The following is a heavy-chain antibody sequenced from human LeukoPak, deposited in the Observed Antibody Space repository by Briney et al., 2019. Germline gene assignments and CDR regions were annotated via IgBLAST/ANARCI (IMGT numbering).Heavy chain of an antibody. D-gene: IGHD3-10*01. CDR1: GFTFSSYG. J-gene: IGHJ4*02. Sequence: PGGSLRLSCAASGFTFSSYGMSWVRQAPGKGLEWVSAISGSGGSTYYADSVKGRFTISRDNAKNSLYLQMNSLRAEDTAVYYCARAPTLLWFGELTEPFDYWGQGTLVTVSS. V-gene: IGHV3-23*01. CDR3: ARAPTLLWFGELTEPFDY. CDR2: ISGSGGST.